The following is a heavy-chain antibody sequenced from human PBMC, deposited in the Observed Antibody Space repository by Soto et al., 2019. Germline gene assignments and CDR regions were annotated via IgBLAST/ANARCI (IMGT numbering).Heavy chain of an antibody. Sequence: GGSLRLSCAASGFTFDNYAMHWVRQAPGKGLEWVSAISGSGGSTYYADSVKGRFTISRDNSKNTLYLQMNSLRAEDTAVYYCACVAPTIFGAQFHQNLVDVWGQGNTVTVSS. CDR1: GFTFDNYA. D-gene: IGHD3-3*01. J-gene: IGHJ6*02. CDR2: ISGSGGST. CDR3: ACVAPTIFGAQFHQNLVDV. V-gene: IGHV3-23*01.